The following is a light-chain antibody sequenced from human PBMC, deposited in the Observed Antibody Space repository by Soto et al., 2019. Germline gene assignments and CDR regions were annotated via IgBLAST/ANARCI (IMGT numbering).Light chain of an antibody. V-gene: IGLV2-14*03. CDR2: DVS. CDR3: SSFTGSNYV. Sequence: QSALTQPASVSGSPGQSITISCTGTSSDVGGYNFVSWYQQYPGKAPKLMICDVSNRPSGVSNRFSGSKSGNTASLTISGIQADDEADFYCSSFTGSNYVFGTGTKVTVL. J-gene: IGLJ1*01. CDR1: SSDVGGYNF.